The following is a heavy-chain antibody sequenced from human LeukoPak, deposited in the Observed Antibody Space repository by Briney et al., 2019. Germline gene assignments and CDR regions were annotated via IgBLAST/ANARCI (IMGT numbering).Heavy chain of an antibody. V-gene: IGHV5-51*01. J-gene: IGHJ4*02. CDR2: IYPGDSDT. CDR3: ARSARDSSGYYLYYFDY. Sequence: GESLKISFKGSGYSFTSYWIGWGRQMPGKGLEWMGIIYPGDSDTRYSPSFQGQVSMSADKSISTAYLQWSSLKASDTAMYYCARSARDSSGYYLYYFDYWGQGTLVTVS. D-gene: IGHD3-22*01. CDR1: GYSFTSYW.